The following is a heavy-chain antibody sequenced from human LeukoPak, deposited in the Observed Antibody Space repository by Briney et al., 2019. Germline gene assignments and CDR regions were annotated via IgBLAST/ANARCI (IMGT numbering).Heavy chain of an antibody. CDR2: IKQDGSEK. CDR1: GFTVSSNY. CDR3: ARPYDFWSGYYLYFDY. J-gene: IGHJ4*02. V-gene: IGHV3-7*01. D-gene: IGHD3-3*01. Sequence: GGSLRLSCAASGFTVSSNYMSWVRQAPGKGLEWVANIKQDGSEKYYVDSVKGRFTISRDNAKNSLYLQMNSLRAEDTAVYYCARPYDFWSGYYLYFDYWGQGTLVTVSS.